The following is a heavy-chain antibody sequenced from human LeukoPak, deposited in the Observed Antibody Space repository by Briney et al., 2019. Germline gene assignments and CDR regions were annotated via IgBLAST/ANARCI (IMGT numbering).Heavy chain of an antibody. CDR3: TRHPLSTFLWAARNGAAFDI. V-gene: IGHV3-73*01. CDR2: IRSKANSYAT. CDR1: GFTFSGSA. Sequence: PGGSLRLSCAASGFTFSGSAIHWVRQASGKGLEWVGHIRSKANSYATAYAASMKGRFTISRDDSKNTAYLQMHSLKTEDTAVYYCTRHPLSTFLWAARNGAAFDIWGQGTMVTVSS. D-gene: IGHD2-8*01. J-gene: IGHJ3*02.